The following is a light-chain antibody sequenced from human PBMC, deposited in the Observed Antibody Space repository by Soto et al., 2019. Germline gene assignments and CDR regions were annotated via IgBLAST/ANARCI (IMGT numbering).Light chain of an antibody. CDR2: DVS. Sequence: QSALTQPASVSGSPGQSITISCTGTSSDIGAYNYVSWYQQYPGKVPKLMIYDVSNRPSGVSNRFSGSKSGNMASLTISGLQAEDEADYYCSSYTSSSTRVFGGGTQLTVL. CDR1: SSDIGAYNY. CDR3: SSYTSSSTRV. V-gene: IGLV2-14*01. J-gene: IGLJ3*02.